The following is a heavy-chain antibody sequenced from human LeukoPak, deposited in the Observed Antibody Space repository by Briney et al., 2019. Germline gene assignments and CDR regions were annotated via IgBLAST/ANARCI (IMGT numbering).Heavy chain of an antibody. CDR2: IIPMLGST. J-gene: IGHJ3*02. CDR1: GGTFSSYV. V-gene: IGHV1-69*05. CDR3: ATGYSFGEHDAFDM. D-gene: IGHD5-18*01. Sequence: ASVKVSCKASGGTFSSYVVSWVRQAPGQGLEWMGGIIPMLGSTNLAQKFQGRLTIMTDESTSTAYMELSSVRSEDTDVYYCATGYSFGEHDAFDMWGQGTMVTVSS.